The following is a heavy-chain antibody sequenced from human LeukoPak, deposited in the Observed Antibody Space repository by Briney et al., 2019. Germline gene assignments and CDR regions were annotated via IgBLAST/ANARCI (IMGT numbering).Heavy chain of an antibody. V-gene: IGHV3-21*03. CDR3: AKQDYYGSGSYYGDC. Sequence: AGGSLRLSCAASGFTFSSYSINWVRQAPGKGLEWVSSISSSSSYIYYADPVKGRFTISRDIDKNSLYLQMNSLRAEDTAVYYCAKQDYYGSGSYYGDCWGQETLVTVSS. J-gene: IGHJ4*02. D-gene: IGHD3-10*01. CDR1: GFTFSSYS. CDR2: ISSSSSYI.